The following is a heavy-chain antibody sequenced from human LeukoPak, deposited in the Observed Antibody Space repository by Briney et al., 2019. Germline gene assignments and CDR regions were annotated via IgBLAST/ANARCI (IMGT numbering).Heavy chain of an antibody. D-gene: IGHD3-22*01. V-gene: IGHV4-4*02. CDR3: ARTYYYDSSGSGDAFDI. CDR1: GGSISSSNW. Sequence: SETLSLTCAVSGGSISSSNWWSWVRQPPEKGLEWIGEIYHSGSTNYNPSLKSRVTISVDKSKNQFSLKLSSVTAADTAVYYCARTYYYDSSGSGDAFDIWGQGTMVTVSS. J-gene: IGHJ3*02. CDR2: IYHSGST.